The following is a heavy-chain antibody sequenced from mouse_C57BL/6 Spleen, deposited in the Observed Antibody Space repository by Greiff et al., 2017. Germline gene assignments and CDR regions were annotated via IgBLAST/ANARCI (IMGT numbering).Heavy chain of an antibody. CDR3: ARQSPYYAMDY. CDR2: ISNLAYSI. J-gene: IGHJ4*01. CDR1: GFTFSDYG. Sequence: DVQLVESGGGLVQPGGSLKLSCAASGFTFSDYGMAWVRQAPRTGPEWVAFISNLAYSIYYADTVTGRFTISRENAKNTLYLEMSSRRSEDTAMYYCARQSPYYAMDYWGQGTSVTVSS. V-gene: IGHV5-15*01.